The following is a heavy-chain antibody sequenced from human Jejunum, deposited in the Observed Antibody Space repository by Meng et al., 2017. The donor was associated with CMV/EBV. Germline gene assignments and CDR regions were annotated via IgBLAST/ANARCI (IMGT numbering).Heavy chain of an antibody. Sequence: AASGFALNTRNMNWVRQAPGKGLEWVSSISFTTNYIYYADSVRGRFTISRDNTKNSLYLQMDSLRAEDTAVYYCARDFGAIPFDSWGQGTLVTVSS. CDR2: ISFTTNYI. CDR3: ARDFGAIPFDS. V-gene: IGHV3-21*01. D-gene: IGHD3-16*01. CDR1: GFALNTRN. J-gene: IGHJ4*02.